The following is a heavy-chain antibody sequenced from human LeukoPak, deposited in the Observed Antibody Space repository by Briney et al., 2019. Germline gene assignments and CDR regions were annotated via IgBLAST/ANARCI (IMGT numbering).Heavy chain of an antibody. D-gene: IGHD3-16*01. J-gene: IGHJ4*02. CDR2: INHRGST. Sequence: SETLSLTCAVYGGSFSGYYWSWIRQPPGKGLEWIGEINHRGSTNYNPSLKSRVTISVDTSKNQFSLKLSSVTAADTAVYYCASRPLYYDYVWGSYYWGQGTLVTVSS. V-gene: IGHV4-34*01. CDR1: GGSFSGYY. CDR3: ASRPLYYDYVWGSYY.